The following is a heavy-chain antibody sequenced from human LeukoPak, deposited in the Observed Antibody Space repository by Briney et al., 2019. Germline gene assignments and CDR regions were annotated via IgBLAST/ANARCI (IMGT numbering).Heavy chain of an antibody. J-gene: IGHJ4*02. CDR3: ARAEELGSQHTAMVV. CDR1: GYTFTSYD. CDR2: MSPNSGNT. V-gene: IGHV1-8*01. Sequence: ASVKVSCKASGYTFTSYDINWVRQATGQGLEWMGWMSPNSGNTGYAQKFQGRVTMTRSTSISTAYMELSSLRSEDTAVYYCARAEELGSQHTAMVVWGQGTLVTVSS. D-gene: IGHD5-18*01.